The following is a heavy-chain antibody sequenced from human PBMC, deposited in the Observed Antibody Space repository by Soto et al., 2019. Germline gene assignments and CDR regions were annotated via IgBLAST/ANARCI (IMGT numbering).Heavy chain of an antibody. J-gene: IGHJ4*01. D-gene: IGHD3-3*01. CDR1: GFTFSSYA. CDR3: ATQPYDFWMASPPQDY. CDR2: ISGSGGST. V-gene: IGHV3-23*01. Sequence: HPGGSLRLSCAASGFTFSSYAMSWVRQAPGKGQEWVSAISGSGGSTYYADSVKGRFTISIDNSKNTLYLQMNSLRAEDTAVYYCATQPYDFWMASPPQDYWGQGTLVTVSS.